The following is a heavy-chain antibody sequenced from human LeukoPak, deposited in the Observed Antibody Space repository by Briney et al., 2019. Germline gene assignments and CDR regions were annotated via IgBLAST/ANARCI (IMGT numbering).Heavy chain of an antibody. D-gene: IGHD4-11*01. Sequence: GRSLRLSCAASGFTFSSYGMHWVRQAPGKGLEWGADISYDGSNKYYADSVKGRFTISRDNSKNTLYLQMNSLRAEDTAVYYCAKASFSYSNYFFDYWGQGTLVTVSS. J-gene: IGHJ4*02. V-gene: IGHV3-30*18. CDR1: GFTFSSYG. CDR3: AKASFSYSNYFFDY. CDR2: ISYDGSNK.